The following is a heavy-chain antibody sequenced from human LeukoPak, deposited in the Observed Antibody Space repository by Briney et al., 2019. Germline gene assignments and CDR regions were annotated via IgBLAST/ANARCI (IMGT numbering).Heavy chain of an antibody. J-gene: IGHJ4*02. Sequence: ASVKVSCKASGYTFTSYAMNWVRQAPGQGLEWMGWINTNTGNPTYAQGFTGRFVFSLDTSVCTAYLQISSLKAEDTAVYYCTIIAVTTSDVHTVRGVFDYWGQGTLVTVSS. D-gene: IGHD4-17*01. CDR3: TIIAVTTSDVHTVRGVFDY. CDR2: INTNTGNP. CDR1: GYTFTSYA. V-gene: IGHV7-4-1*02.